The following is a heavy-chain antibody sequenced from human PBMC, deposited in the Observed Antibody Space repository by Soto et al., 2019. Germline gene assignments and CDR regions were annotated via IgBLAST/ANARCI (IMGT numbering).Heavy chain of an antibody. V-gene: IGHV3-48*03. CDR1: GFTFSSYE. CDR2: ISSAGDSS. CDR3: ARVYCSTTTCHVQAFDS. D-gene: IGHD2-2*01. Sequence: EVQLVESGGGLAQPGGSLRLSCAASGFTFSSYEMNWVRQAPGKTLEWVSYISSAGDSSYYADSVKSRFTISRDNAKNSLYLQLTSLRVEDTAVYYCARVYCSTTTCHVQAFDSWGQGTLVTVSS. J-gene: IGHJ4*02.